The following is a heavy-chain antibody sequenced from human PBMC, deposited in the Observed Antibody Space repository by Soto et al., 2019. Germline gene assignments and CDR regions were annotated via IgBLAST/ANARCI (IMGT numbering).Heavy chain of an antibody. D-gene: IGHD1-1*01. J-gene: IGHJ5*02. CDR3: ARDPRDRYTGDNWFDH. Sequence: PSETLSLTCTVSGGSISSGGYYWSWIRQHPGKGLEWIGYIYYSGSTYYNPSLKSRVTISVDTSKNQFSLKLSSVTAADTAVYYCARDPRDRYTGDNWFDHWGHGTLVTVSS. V-gene: IGHV4-31*03. CDR2: IYYSGST. CDR1: GGSISSGGYY.